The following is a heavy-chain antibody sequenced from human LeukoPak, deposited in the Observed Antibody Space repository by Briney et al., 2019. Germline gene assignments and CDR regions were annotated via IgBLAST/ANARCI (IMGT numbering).Heavy chain of an antibody. J-gene: IGHJ4*02. CDR2: ISAYNGNT. Sequence: ASVKVSCKASGYTFTSYGISWVRQAPGQGLEWMGGISAYNGNTNYAQKLQGRVTMTTDTSTSTAYMELRSLRSDDTAVYYCARDRPDCSGGSCYNYWGQGTLVTVSS. V-gene: IGHV1-18*01. CDR1: GYTFTSYG. D-gene: IGHD2-15*01. CDR3: ARDRPDCSGGSCYNY.